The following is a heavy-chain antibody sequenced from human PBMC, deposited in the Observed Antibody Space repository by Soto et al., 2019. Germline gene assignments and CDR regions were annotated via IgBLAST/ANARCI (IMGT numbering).Heavy chain of an antibody. J-gene: IGHJ6*02. D-gene: IGHD4-17*01. CDR3: ARDPPFSGILRGTPLMDV. Sequence: ASVKVSCKASGYSFTTHGISWVRRAPGHGLEWMGWISAYNGDTHYVQRFQGRLTMTTDTSTSTAYMELRSLTSDDTAVYYCARDPPFSGILRGTPLMDVWGQGTTVTVCS. V-gene: IGHV1-18*04. CDR1: GYSFTTHG. CDR2: ISAYNGDT.